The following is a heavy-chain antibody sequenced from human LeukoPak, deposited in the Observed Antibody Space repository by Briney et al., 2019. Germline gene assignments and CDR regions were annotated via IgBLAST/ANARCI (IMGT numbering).Heavy chain of an antibody. CDR2: IKKDGSEK. V-gene: IGHV3-7*01. D-gene: IGHD5-18*01. J-gene: IGHJ4*02. CDR3: ARHLSGVTGYTYGRGIDY. CDR1: GFTFSSYW. Sequence: GGSLRLSCAASGFTFSSYWMSWVRQAPGKGLEWVANIKKDGSEKYYVDSVKGRFTISRDNAKTSLYLQINSLRAEDTAVYYCARHLSGVTGYTYGRGIDYWGQGTLVTVSS.